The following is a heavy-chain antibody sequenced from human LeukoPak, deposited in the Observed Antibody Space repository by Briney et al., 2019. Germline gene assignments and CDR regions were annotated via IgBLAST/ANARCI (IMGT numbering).Heavy chain of an antibody. V-gene: IGHV4-59*01. J-gene: IGHJ5*02. CDR1: GGSISSYY. CDR2: IYYSGST. D-gene: IGHD3-3*01. Sequence: SETLSLTCTVSGGSISSYYWSWTRQPPGKGLEWIGYIYYSGSTNYNPSLKSRVTISVDTSKNQFSLKLSSVTAADTAVYYCARDVSQYYDFWSGYHNWFDPWGQGTLVTVSS. CDR3: ARDVSQYYDFWSGYHNWFDP.